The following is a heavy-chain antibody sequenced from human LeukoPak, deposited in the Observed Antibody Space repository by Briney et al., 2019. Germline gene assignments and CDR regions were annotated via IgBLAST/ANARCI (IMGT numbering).Heavy chain of an antibody. J-gene: IGHJ1*01. Sequence: GGSLRLSCAASGFTFSSYSMNWVRQAPGKGLEWVSSISSSSSYIYYADSVKGRFTISRDNFRNTVYLQMDSLRADDTAIYYCAKDDAWGRFYHWGQGTLVTVSS. CDR2: ISSSSSYI. V-gene: IGHV3-21*04. CDR1: GFTFSSYS. D-gene: IGHD3-16*01. CDR3: AKDDAWGRFYH.